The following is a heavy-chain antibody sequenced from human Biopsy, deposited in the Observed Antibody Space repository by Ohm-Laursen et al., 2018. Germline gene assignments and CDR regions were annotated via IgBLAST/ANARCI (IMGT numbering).Heavy chain of an antibody. CDR1: GFSFDNYA. Sequence: GTLSLTCAASGFSFDNYAMNWIRQAPGKGLEWIADISSTSKTISYADSVKGRFTISRDNARESIYLQMSTLRAEDTAVYYCARVKLWYPYCYFDHWGRGTLVTVSS. V-gene: IGHV3-48*01. D-gene: IGHD3-16*01. CDR2: ISSTSKTI. J-gene: IGHJ2*01. CDR3: ARVKLWYPYCYFDH.